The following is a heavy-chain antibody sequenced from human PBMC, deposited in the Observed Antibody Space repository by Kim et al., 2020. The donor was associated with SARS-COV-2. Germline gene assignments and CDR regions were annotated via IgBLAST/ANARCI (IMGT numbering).Heavy chain of an antibody. V-gene: IGHV3-30*18. CDR1: GFTFSSYG. J-gene: IGHJ3*02. Sequence: GGSLRLSCAASGFTFSSYGMHWVRHAPGKGLEWVAVISYDGSNKYYADSVKGRFTISRDNSKNTLYLQMNSLRAEDTAVYYCAKIGFDPYYYDSSGYHDAFDIWGQGTMVTVSS. D-gene: IGHD3-22*01. CDR2: ISYDGSNK. CDR3: AKIGFDPYYYDSSGYHDAFDI.